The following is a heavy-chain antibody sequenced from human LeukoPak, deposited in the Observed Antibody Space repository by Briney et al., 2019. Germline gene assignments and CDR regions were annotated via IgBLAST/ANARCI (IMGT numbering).Heavy chain of an antibody. CDR3: ARDLSYFDY. V-gene: IGHV3-7*03. CDR2: IKQNGSEK. CDR1: GLTFSSYR. J-gene: IGHJ4*02. D-gene: IGHD2/OR15-2a*01. Sequence: GGSLRLSCAASGLTFSSYRMSWVRQAPGKGLEWVANIKQNGSEKYYVDSVKGRFTISRDNAKNSLYLQMNSLRAEDTAVYYCARDLSYFDYWGQGTLVTVSS.